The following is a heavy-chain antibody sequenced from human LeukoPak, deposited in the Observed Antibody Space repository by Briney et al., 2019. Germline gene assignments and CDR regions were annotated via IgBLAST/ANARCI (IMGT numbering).Heavy chain of an antibody. CDR2: IIPIFGTA. V-gene: IGHV1-69*05. CDR1: GGTFSSYA. D-gene: IGHD1-7*01. Sequence: ASVKVSCKASGGTFSSYAISWVRQAPGQGLEWMGGIIPIFGTANYAQKFQGRVTISTDESTSTAYMELSSLRSEDTAVYYCARERGPPGTTRAFDIWGQGTMVTVSS. J-gene: IGHJ3*02. CDR3: ARERGPPGTTRAFDI.